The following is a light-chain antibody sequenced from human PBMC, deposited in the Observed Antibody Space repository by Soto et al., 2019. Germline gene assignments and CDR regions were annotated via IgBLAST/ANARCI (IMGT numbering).Light chain of an antibody. CDR2: AXS. V-gene: IGKV3-15*01. CDR3: QQYDNWPST. J-gene: IGKJ5*01. CDR1: HSSSIN. Sequence: IVVTQSPATLALSLGERATLFXRASHSSSINLAWYQQRTGXAPSXXXDAXSTMATGLPARFSGSGSATEFTLIISSLQSEDSAAYYCQQYDNWPSTFGQGTRLEI.